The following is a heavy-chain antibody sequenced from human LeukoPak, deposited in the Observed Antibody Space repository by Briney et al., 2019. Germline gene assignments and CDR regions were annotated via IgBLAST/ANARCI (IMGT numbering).Heavy chain of an antibody. J-gene: IGHJ4*02. V-gene: IGHV5-51*01. Sequence: GESMKISCKGSGCSFTSYWIGWVRQMPGKGLEWMGIIYPGDSDTRYSPSFQGQVTISADKSISTAYLQWSSLKASDTAIYYCARRMVATEEFDYWGQGTLVTVSS. CDR2: IYPGDSDT. CDR3: ARRMVATEEFDY. CDR1: GCSFTSYW. D-gene: IGHD5-12*01.